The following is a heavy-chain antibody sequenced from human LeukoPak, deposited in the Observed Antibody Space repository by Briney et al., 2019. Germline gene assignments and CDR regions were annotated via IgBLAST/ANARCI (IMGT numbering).Heavy chain of an antibody. J-gene: IGHJ3*02. CDR1: GFTFSSYW. CDR3: ARAPVQYCGGDCDAFDI. V-gene: IGHV3-74*01. Sequence: PGGSLRLSCAASGFTFSSYWMHWVRQAPGKGLVWVSRINSDGSSTTYADSVKGRFTISRDNAKNTLYLQMNSLRAGDTAVFYCARAPVQYCGGDCDAFDIWGQGTMVTVPS. D-gene: IGHD2-21*02. CDR2: INSDGSST.